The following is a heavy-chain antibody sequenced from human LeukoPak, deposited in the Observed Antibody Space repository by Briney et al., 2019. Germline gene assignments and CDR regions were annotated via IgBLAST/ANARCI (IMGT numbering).Heavy chain of an antibody. CDR3: ASDPGKRSSWPPTSDY. CDR1: GFTFSDYY. CDR2: ISSSGSTI. Sequence: GGSLRLSCAASGFTFSDYYMSWIRQAPGKGLEWVSYISSSGSTIYYADSVKGRFTISRDNAKNSLYLQMNSLRAEDTAVYYCASDPGKRSSWPPTSDYWGQGTLVTVSS. D-gene: IGHD6-13*01. J-gene: IGHJ4*02. V-gene: IGHV3-11*04.